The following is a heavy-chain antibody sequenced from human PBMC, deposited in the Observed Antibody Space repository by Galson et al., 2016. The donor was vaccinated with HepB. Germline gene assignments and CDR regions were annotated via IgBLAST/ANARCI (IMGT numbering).Heavy chain of an antibody. CDR2: IIPTFRTP. CDR3: ARPKQDYSLYAMDV. Sequence: SVKVSCKASGGSFSTYGISWVRQAPGQGLEWMGGIIPTFRTPNYAQKLQGRDTITADESTSTVYMELSRLTSEDTAVYYCARPKQDYSLYAMDVWGQGTTITVSS. D-gene: IGHD3-16*01. V-gene: IGHV1-69*13. J-gene: IGHJ6*02. CDR1: GGSFSTYG.